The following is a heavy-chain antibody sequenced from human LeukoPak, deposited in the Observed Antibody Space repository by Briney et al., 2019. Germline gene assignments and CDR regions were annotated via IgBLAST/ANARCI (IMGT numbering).Heavy chain of an antibody. Sequence: PSETLSLTCTVSGYSISSGYYWGWIRQPPGKGLEWIGSIYHSGSTYYNPSLKSRVTISVDTSKNQFSLKLSSVTAADTAVYYCARERSGYSLFDYWGQGTLVTVYS. D-gene: IGHD3-22*01. V-gene: IGHV4-38-2*02. CDR1: GYSISSGYY. J-gene: IGHJ4*02. CDR3: ARERSGYSLFDY. CDR2: IYHSGST.